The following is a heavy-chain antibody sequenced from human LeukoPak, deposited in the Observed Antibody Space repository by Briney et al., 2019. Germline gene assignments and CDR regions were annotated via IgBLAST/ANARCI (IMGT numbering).Heavy chain of an antibody. J-gene: IGHJ4*02. CDR3: ARENGVITVSFDY. Sequence: PSETLSLTCTVSGGSISSGGYYWSWIRQHPGKGLEWIGYIYYSGSTYYNPSLKSRVTISVDTSKNQFSLKLSSVTAADTAVYYCARENGVITVSFDYWGQGTLVTVSS. V-gene: IGHV4-31*03. CDR2: IYYSGST. CDR1: GGSISSGGYY. D-gene: IGHD3-22*01.